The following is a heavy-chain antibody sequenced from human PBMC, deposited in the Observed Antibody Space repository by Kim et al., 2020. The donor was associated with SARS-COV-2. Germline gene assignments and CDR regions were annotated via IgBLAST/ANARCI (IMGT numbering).Heavy chain of an antibody. CDR1: GYTFTSYY. V-gene: IGHV1-46*01. D-gene: IGHD3-22*01. CDR2: INPSGGST. CDR3: ARGDYYDSSGQRYGMDV. Sequence: ASVKVSCKASGYTFTSYYMHWVRQAPGQGLEWMGIINPSGGSTSYAQKFQGRVTMTRDTSTSTVYMELSSLRSEDTAVYYCARGDYYDSSGQRYGMDVWGQGTTVTVSS. J-gene: IGHJ6*02.